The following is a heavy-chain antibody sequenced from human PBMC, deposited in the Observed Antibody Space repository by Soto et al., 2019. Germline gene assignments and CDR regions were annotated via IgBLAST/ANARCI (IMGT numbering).Heavy chain of an antibody. CDR3: AKDVTRQLACWVAP. D-gene: IGHD6-6*01. Sequence: AASVKVSCKASGFSFTGYYIHWLRQAPGQGLEWMGWINAHSGGTEYAQKFQGRVTLTRDTSIATAYLTLTSLTSDDTALYYCAKDVTRQLACWVAPWGKGTHVTVS. CDR1: GFSFTGYY. V-gene: IGHV1-2*02. CDR2: INAHSGGT. J-gene: IGHJ5*02.